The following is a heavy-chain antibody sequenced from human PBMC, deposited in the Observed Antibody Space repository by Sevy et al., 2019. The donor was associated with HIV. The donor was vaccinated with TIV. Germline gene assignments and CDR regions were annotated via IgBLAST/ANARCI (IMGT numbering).Heavy chain of an antibody. V-gene: IGHV3-33*01. CDR3: ARDNLLPIMVSMVRGALSYYFDY. Sequence: GGSLRLSCAASGFTFSNYGMHWVRQAPGKGLEWVAVIWYDGINRYYADPVKGRFTISRENSKNTLYLQMNSLRAEDTAVYYCARDNLLPIMVSMVRGALSYYFDYWGQGTLVTVSS. D-gene: IGHD3-10*01. CDR1: GFTFSNYG. J-gene: IGHJ4*02. CDR2: IWYDGINR.